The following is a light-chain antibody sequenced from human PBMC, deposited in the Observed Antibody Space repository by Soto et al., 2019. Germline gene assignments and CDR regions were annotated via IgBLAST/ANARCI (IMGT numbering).Light chain of an antibody. CDR3: QQYNDCPPKRT. CDR1: QSITTN. Sequence: EVVMTQSPDTLSVSPGERATLSCRASQSITTNLAWYQQKPGQAPRLLINGASTRATGVPARFSGSGSGTQFTLTINSLQSEDFAVYYCQQYNDCPPKRTFGQGTRVDFK. CDR2: GAS. J-gene: IGKJ1*01. V-gene: IGKV3-15*01.